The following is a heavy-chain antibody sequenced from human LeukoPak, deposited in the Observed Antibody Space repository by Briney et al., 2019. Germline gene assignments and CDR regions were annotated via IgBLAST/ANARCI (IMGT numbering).Heavy chain of an antibody. Sequence: PGGSLRLSCAASGFAFDDYAMHWVRQAPGKGLEWVSGISWNSGSIGYADSVKGRFTISRDNAKNSLYLQMNSLRAEDTAVYYCARYPRNTHYFDYWGQGTLITVSS. CDR1: GFAFDDYA. CDR2: ISWNSGSI. J-gene: IGHJ4*02. CDR3: ARYPRNTHYFDY. V-gene: IGHV3-9*01.